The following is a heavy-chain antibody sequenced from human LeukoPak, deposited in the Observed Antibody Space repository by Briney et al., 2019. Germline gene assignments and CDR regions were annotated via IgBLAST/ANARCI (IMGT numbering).Heavy chain of an antibody. CDR1: GGSISSGDYY. CDR2: IYFSGYT. V-gene: IGHV4-30-4*01. CDR3: ARHYGP. D-gene: IGHD3-16*01. Sequence: SQTLSLTCTVSGGSISSGDYYWSWIRQPPGKGLEWVGYIYFSGYTYYNPSLRSRVSISIDTSKNRFSLNLNSVTAADTAVYYCARHYGPWGQGTLVTVSS. J-gene: IGHJ4*02.